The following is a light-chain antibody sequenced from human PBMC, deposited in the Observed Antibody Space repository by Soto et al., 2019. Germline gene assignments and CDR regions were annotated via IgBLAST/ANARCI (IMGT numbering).Light chain of an antibody. V-gene: IGLV1-44*01. Sequence: QSVLTQPPSASGTPGQRVTISCSGSGSNIGRNTVNWYQQLPGTAPKLLMYSNNQRPSGVPDRFSGSKSGTSASLAISGLQSEDEADYYCAAWDGSLNGVVFGGGTQLTVL. CDR2: SNN. CDR3: AAWDGSLNGVV. CDR1: GSNIGRNT. J-gene: IGLJ2*01.